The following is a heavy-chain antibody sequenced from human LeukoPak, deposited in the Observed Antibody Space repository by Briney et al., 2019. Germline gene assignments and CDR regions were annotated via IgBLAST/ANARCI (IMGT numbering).Heavy chain of an antibody. Sequence: SETLSLTCTVSGGSISSYHWSWIRQPPGKGLEWIGYIYYSGSTNYNPSLKSRVTISVDTSKNQFSLKLSSVTAADTAVYYCARDRYPCSGGSCYPNWFDPWGQGTLVTVSS. CDR2: IYYSGST. CDR1: GGSISSYH. J-gene: IGHJ5*02. V-gene: IGHV4-59*01. CDR3: ARDRYPCSGGSCYPNWFDP. D-gene: IGHD2-15*01.